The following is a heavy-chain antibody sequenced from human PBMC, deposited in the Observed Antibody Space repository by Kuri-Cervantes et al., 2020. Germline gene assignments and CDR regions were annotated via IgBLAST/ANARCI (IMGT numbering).Heavy chain of an antibody. V-gene: IGHV1-46*01. D-gene: IGHD2-15*01. Sequence: ASVKVSCKASGYTFTDYYMHWVRQAPGQGLEWMAMINPSGGSTTYAQKFQGRVTMTRNTSISTAYMELSSLRSEDTAVYYCARSPDCSGGSCYSDYYYYYYMDVWGKGTTVTVSS. CDR1: GYTFTDYY. CDR2: INPSGGST. J-gene: IGHJ6*03. CDR3: ARSPDCSGGSCYSDYYYYYYMDV.